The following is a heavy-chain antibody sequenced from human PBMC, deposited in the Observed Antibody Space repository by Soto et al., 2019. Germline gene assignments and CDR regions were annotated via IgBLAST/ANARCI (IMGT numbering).Heavy chain of an antibody. J-gene: IGHJ4*02. CDR3: ARDGAHGLDY. CDR2: ISTNSGNT. V-gene: IGHV1-18*01. Sequence: QVQLVQSGGEVKTPGASVKVSCKASGYTFTSNGVSWVRQAPGQGLEWMGWISTNSGNTNYAQNLQGRVTMPTDTSSSTVYMELRSLSSDDTAVYYCARDGAHGLDYWGQGNLVTVSS. CDR1: GYTFTSNG. D-gene: IGHD2-8*01.